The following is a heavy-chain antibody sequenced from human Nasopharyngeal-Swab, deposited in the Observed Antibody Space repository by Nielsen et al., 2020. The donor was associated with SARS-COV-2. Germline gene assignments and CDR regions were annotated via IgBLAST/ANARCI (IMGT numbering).Heavy chain of an antibody. CDR3: ARHKYCSSTSCYFRREKASYYYMDV. CDR1: GGSMDSGGRF. J-gene: IGHJ6*03. Sequence: SETLSLTCTVSGGSMDSGGRFWSWIRQHPGKGLEWIGYIYFNGNTYYNPSLKSRLTMSLDASKNQFSLKLSSVTAADTAVYYCARHKYCSSTSCYFRREKASYYYMDVWGKGTTVTVSS. D-gene: IGHD2-2*01. CDR2: IYFNGNT. V-gene: IGHV4-31*03.